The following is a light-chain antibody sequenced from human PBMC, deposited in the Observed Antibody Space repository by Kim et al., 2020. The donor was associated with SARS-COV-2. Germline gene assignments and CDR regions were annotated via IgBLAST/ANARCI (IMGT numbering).Light chain of an antibody. Sequence: KTVTISCTRSSSSMTSNERQWYQQPPGSAPTTVSDEDNQRPSAVPDRFSGSIDSSTNAASHTISGLKTEDEADYYCQSYDSSNQVFGGGTQLTVL. CDR2: EDN. V-gene: IGLV6-57*03. J-gene: IGLJ3*02. CDR1: SSSMTSNE. CDR3: QSYDSSNQV.